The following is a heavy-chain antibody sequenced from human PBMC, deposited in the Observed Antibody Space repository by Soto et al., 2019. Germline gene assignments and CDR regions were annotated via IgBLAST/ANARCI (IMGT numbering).Heavy chain of an antibody. CDR3: ASVVPAAIGSYYYGMDV. CDR2: ISGSGGST. D-gene: IGHD2-2*01. CDR1: GFTFSSYA. V-gene: IGHV3-23*01. Sequence: VQLLESGGGLVQPGGSLRLSCAASGFTFSSYAMSWVRQAPGKGLEWVSAISGSGGSTYYADSVKGRFTISRDNSKNTLYLQMNSLRAEDTAVYYCASVVPAAIGSYYYGMDVWGQGTTVTVSS. J-gene: IGHJ6*02.